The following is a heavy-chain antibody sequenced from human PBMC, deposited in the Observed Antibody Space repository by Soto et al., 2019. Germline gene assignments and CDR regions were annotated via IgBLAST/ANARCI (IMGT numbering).Heavy chain of an antibody. D-gene: IGHD1-1*01. J-gene: IGHJ4*02. Sequence: LTLSCAASGFLFSKQRMHWVRQAPGKGLEWVAVIWSDGNNRYYADSVKGRFTISRDNSKNTVYLQMNSLRAEDTAVYYCVRGDNWNDEASDYWGQGT. CDR1: GFLFSKQR. CDR3: VRGDNWNDEASDY. V-gene: IGHV3-33*01. CDR2: IWSDGNNR.